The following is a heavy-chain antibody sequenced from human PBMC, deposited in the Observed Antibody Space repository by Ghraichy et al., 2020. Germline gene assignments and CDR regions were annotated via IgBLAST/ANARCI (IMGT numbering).Heavy chain of an antibody. CDR1: GFTFSSYS. Sequence: GGSLRLPCAASGFTFSSYSMNWVRQAPGKGLEWVSYISSSSSTIYYADSVKGRFTISRDNAKNSLYLQMNSLRAEDTAVYYCAQAVAGDFDYWGQGTLVTVSS. CDR2: ISSSSSTI. J-gene: IGHJ4*02. V-gene: IGHV3-48*01. D-gene: IGHD6-19*01. CDR3: AQAVAGDFDY.